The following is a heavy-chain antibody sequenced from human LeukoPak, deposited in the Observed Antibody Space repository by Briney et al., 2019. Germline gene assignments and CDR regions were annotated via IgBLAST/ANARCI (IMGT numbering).Heavy chain of an antibody. CDR2: INPNIGDT. D-gene: IGHD3-10*01. J-gene: IGHJ4*02. CDR1: GYTFTGYY. V-gene: IGHV1-2*06. Sequence: ASVKVSCKASGYTFTGYYMHWVRQAPGQGLEWMGRINPNIGDTNYAQQFKGRVTMTRDTSISKAYMELSRLRSDDTAVYYCARDALGGSGSSDYWGQGTLVTVSS. CDR3: ARDALGGSGSSDY.